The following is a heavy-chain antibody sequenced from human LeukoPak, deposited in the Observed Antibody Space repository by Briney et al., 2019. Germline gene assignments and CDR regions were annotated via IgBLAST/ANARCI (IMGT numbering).Heavy chain of an antibody. D-gene: IGHD3-10*01. J-gene: IGHJ3*02. CDR1: GFTFSSYA. CDR2: ISSNGGST. Sequence: GGSLRLSCAASGFTFSSYAMHWVRQAPGKGLEYVSAISSNGGSTYYANSVKGRFTISRDNSKNTLYLQMGSLRAEDMAVYYCARDPANHRVRGVHDAFDIWGQGTMITVSS. CDR3: ARDPANHRVRGVHDAFDI. V-gene: IGHV3-64*01.